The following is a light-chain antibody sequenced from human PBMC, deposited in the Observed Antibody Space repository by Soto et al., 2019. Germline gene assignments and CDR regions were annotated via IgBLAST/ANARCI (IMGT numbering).Light chain of an antibody. CDR1: SSDIGGYNY. V-gene: IGLV2-14*01. CDR3: SSYSSTTRVV. J-gene: IGLJ2*01. CDR2: EVS. Sequence: QSALTQPASVSGSPGQSITISCTGTSSDIGGYNYVSWYQQYPGKAPKIMIYEVSNRPSGVSHRFSGSKSVNTASLTISGLQAEDEADSYCSSYSSTTRVVFGGGTKLTVL.